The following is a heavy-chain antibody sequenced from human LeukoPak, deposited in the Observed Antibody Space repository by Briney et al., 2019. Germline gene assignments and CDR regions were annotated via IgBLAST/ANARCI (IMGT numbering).Heavy chain of an antibody. CDR2: IYTSGST. J-gene: IGHJ4*02. D-gene: IGHD3-22*01. CDR3: ARVGTWGTHSSGYYGGGFFDY. CDR1: GGSISSGSYY. V-gene: IGHV4-61*02. Sequence: PSRTLSLTCTVSGGSISSGSYYWSWIRQPAGKGLEWIGRIYTSGSTNYNPSLKSRVTISVDTSKNQFSLKLSSVTAADTAVYYCARVGTWGTHSSGYYGGGFFDYWGQGTLVTVSS.